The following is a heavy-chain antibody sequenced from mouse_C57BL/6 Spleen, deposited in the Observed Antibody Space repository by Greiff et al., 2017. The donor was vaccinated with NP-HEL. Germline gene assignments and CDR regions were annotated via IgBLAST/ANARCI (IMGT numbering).Heavy chain of an antibody. CDR1: GYAFSSSW. CDR2: IYPGDGDT. J-gene: IGHJ2*01. V-gene: IGHV1-82*01. CDR3: ARKGDGSSSYYFDY. Sequence: VKPGASVKISCKASGYAFSSSWMNWVKQRPGKGLEWIGRIYPGDGDTNYNGKFKGKATLTADKSSSTAYMQLSSLTSEDSAVYFCARKGDGSSSYYFDYWGQGTTLTVSS. D-gene: IGHD1-1*01.